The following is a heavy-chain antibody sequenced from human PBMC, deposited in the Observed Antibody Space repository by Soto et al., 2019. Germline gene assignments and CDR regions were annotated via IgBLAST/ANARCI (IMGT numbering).Heavy chain of an antibody. CDR1: GYTFSTYG. Sequence: GPEMKKPGASVKVSCKASGYTFSTYGITWVRQAPGQGLEWMGWINPSSGETNYAQNFQGRVTVTTDTSVTTAYLELRNLRSDDTAAYYCARDWYPRFDPWGQGTLVTVSS. CDR3: ARDWYPRFDP. D-gene: IGHD6-13*01. J-gene: IGHJ5*02. V-gene: IGHV1-18*01. CDR2: INPSSGET.